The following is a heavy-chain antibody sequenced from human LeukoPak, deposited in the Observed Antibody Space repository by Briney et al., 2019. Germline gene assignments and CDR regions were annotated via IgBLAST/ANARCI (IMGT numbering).Heavy chain of an antibody. Sequence: ISAYNGNTNYAQKLQGRVTMTTDTSTSTAYMELRSLRSDDTAVYYCARRYYDSSGYYYPDYWGQGTLVTVSS. D-gene: IGHD3-22*01. CDR2: ISAYNGNT. J-gene: IGHJ4*02. V-gene: IGHV1-18*01. CDR3: ARRYYDSSGYYYPDY.